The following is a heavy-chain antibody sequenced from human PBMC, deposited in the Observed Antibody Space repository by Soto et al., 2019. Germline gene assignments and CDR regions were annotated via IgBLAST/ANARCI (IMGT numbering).Heavy chain of an antibody. CDR2: ISGPGGST. J-gene: IGHJ5*02. D-gene: IGHD6-19*01. Sequence: EVQLLESGGGLVQPGGSLRLSCEASGFILSNYAMTWVHQAAGKGLEWVSSISGPGGSTYYADSVQGRFTISRDNSKNTLFLQMHSLRADDTALYFCARDERIAVAGTDTWGQGILVTVTS. CDR1: GFILSNYA. CDR3: ARDERIAVAGTDT. V-gene: IGHV3-23*01.